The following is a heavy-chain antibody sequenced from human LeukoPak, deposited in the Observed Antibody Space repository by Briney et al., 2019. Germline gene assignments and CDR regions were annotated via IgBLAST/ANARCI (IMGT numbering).Heavy chain of an antibody. D-gene: IGHD6-6*01. Sequence: SETLSLTCTVSGGSISSYYWSWIRQPPGKGLEWIGYIYTSGSTNYNPSLKSRVTISVDTSKNQFSLKLSSVTAADTAVYYCAKHGGRSGYYSSSPRDWFDPWGQGTLVTVSS. CDR1: GGSISSYY. CDR2: IYTSGST. CDR3: AKHGGRSGYYSSSPRDWFDP. J-gene: IGHJ5*02. V-gene: IGHV4-4*09.